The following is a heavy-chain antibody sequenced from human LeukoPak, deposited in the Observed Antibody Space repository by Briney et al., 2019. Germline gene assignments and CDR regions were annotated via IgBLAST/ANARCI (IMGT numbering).Heavy chain of an antibody. V-gene: IGHV3-20*04. J-gene: IGHJ4*02. Sequence: GRSLRLSCAASGFTFDDYGMSWVRQAPGKGLEWVSGINWNGGSTGYADSVKVRFTISRDNAKNSLYLQMNSLRAEDTALYYCARADQLLYDYWGQGTLVTVSS. CDR1: GFTFDDYG. CDR3: ARADQLLYDY. D-gene: IGHD2-2*02. CDR2: INWNGGST.